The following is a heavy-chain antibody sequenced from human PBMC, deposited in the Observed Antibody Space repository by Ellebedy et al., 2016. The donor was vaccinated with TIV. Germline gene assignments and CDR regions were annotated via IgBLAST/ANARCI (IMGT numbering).Heavy chain of an antibody. V-gene: IGHV3-66*01. Sequence: GGSLRLSCAGPGVTVSSDNMNWARQAPGKGLEWVSVLQSGGATYYADSVKGRFTVSRDISKNTLYLHMNSLSVEDTAVYFCTRARGGAGALDYWGQGTLVTVSS. CDR2: LQSGGAT. D-gene: IGHD2-21*01. J-gene: IGHJ4*02. CDR3: TRARGGAGALDY. CDR1: GVTVSSDN.